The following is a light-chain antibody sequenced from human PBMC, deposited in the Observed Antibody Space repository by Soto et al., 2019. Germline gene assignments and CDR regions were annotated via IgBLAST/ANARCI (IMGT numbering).Light chain of an antibody. CDR2: GAS. CDR1: QSVSSSD. V-gene: IGKV3-20*01. Sequence: EIVLTQSPGTLSLSPGERATLSCRASQSVSSSDLAWYQQKPGQAPRLLIYGASSRATGIPDRFSGSGSGTDFTLTISRMEPEDFAVYYCQQFSSTPSWTFGQGTKVDIK. CDR3: QQFSSTPSWT. J-gene: IGKJ1*01.